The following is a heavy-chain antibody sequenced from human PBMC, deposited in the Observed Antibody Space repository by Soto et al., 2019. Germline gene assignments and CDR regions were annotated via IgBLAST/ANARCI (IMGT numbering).Heavy chain of an antibody. D-gene: IGHD6-6*01. CDR3: ARGGLAARKGRWFDP. Sequence: PSETLSLTCTVSGGSISSYYWGWIRQPPGKGLEWIGYIHCSGSTNYNPSLKSRVTISVDTPKNQFSLKVNSMTAADTAVYYCARGGLAARKGRWFDPWGQGTLVTVSS. CDR1: GGSISSYY. V-gene: IGHV4-59*01. CDR2: IHCSGST. J-gene: IGHJ5*02.